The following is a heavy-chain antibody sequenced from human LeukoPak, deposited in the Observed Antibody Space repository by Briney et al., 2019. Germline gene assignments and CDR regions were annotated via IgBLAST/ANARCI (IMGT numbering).Heavy chain of an antibody. V-gene: IGHV4-59*08. J-gene: IGHJ4*02. Sequence: SETLSLTCSVSGGSVSNYYWSWIRQPPGKGLEWIGYVYYTGSTNYNPSLKSRVTMFEDKSKNQFSLRLYSVTVAATAVYYCARHFAYSSSSYFDYWGQGSLVTVSS. CDR3: ARHFAYSSSSYFDY. D-gene: IGHD6-6*01. CDR1: GGSVSNYY. CDR2: VYYTGST.